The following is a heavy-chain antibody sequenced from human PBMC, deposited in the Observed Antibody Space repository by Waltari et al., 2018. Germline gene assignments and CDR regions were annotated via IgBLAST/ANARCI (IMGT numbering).Heavy chain of an antibody. CDR2: ITAGAGNP. D-gene: IGHD2-21*01. CDR3: TKRTMGGAQYFDS. J-gene: IGHJ4*02. Sequence: EVQVLESGGGLVQPGGSLRLSCAASGFPFSSYAMSWVRQAPGKGLEWVSSITAGAGNPYYADSVKGRFTISRDNSKNTLYLQMDGLRAEDTAVYYCTKRTMGGAQYFDSWGQGTLVTVSS. CDR1: GFPFSSYA. V-gene: IGHV3-23*01.